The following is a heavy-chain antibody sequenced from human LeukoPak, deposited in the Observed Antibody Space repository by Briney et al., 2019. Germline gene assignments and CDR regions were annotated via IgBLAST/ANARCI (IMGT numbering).Heavy chain of an antibody. CDR3: AREPKYSSGWYVRTWFDP. CDR2: INHSGST. V-gene: IGHV4-34*01. Sequence: SESLSLTCAVYGGSFSGYYWSWIRQPPGKGLEWIGEINHSGSTNYNPSLKSRVTISVDTSKNQFSLKLSSVTAADTAVYYCAREPKYSSGWYVRTWFDPWGQGTLVTVSS. J-gene: IGHJ5*02. CDR1: GGSFSGYY. D-gene: IGHD6-13*01.